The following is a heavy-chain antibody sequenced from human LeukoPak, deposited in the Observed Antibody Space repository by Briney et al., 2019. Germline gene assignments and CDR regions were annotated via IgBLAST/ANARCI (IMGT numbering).Heavy chain of an antibody. CDR2: IYYSGST. CDR3: ARRVQARYYFDY. Sequence: SETLSLTCTVSGGSISSSSYYWGWIRQPPGKGLEWIGSIYYSGSTYYNPSLKSRVTISVDTSKNQFSLKLSSVTAADTAVYYCARRVQARYYFDYWGQGTLVTVSS. J-gene: IGHJ4*02. CDR1: GGSISSSSYY. V-gene: IGHV4-39*01. D-gene: IGHD3-10*01.